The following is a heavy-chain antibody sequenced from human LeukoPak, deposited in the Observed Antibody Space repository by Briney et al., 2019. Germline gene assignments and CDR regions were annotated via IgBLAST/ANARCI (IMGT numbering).Heavy chain of an antibody. V-gene: IGHV3-23*01. CDR2: ISGSGRST. CDR3: AIDQSSSANY. D-gene: IGHD6-6*01. CDR1: GFTFSSYA. Sequence: GGSLRLSCAASGFTFSSYAMSWVRQAPGKGLEWVSVISGSGRSTYYADSVKGRFTISRDNSKNTLYLQMNSLRAEDTAVYYCAIDQSSSANYWGQGTLVTVSS. J-gene: IGHJ4*02.